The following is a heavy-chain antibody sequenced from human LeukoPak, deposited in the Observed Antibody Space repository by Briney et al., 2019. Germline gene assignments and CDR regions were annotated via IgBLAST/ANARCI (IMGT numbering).Heavy chain of an antibody. D-gene: IGHD6-13*01. Sequence: GGSLRLSCAASGFTFTTYWMTWVRQAPGKGLEWVANIKQDGSETYYVDSVKGRFTISRDNAKNSLYLQMNSLRAEDTAVYYCARDSGGRVYNYWGQGTLVSVSS. CDR2: IKQDGSET. V-gene: IGHV3-7*03. CDR1: GFTFTTYW. J-gene: IGHJ4*02. CDR3: ARDSGGRVYNY.